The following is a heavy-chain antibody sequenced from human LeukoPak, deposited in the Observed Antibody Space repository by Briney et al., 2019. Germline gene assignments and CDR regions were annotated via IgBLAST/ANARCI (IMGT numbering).Heavy chain of an antibody. V-gene: IGHV1-2*02. CDR2: INPNSGGT. J-gene: IGHJ6*03. CDR3: AREGVYGGYCSGGSCNGGYYYYMDV. D-gene: IGHD2-15*01. CDR1: GYTFTGYY. Sequence: GASVKVSCKASGYTFTGYYMHWVRQAPGQGLEWMGWINPNSGGTNYAQKFQGRVTMTRDTSISTAYMELSRLRSDDTAVYYCAREGVYGGYCSGGSCNGGYYYYMDVWGKGTTVTVSS.